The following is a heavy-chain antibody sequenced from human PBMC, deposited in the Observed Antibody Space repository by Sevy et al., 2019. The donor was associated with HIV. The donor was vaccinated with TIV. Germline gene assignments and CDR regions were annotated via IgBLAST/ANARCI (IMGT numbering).Heavy chain of an antibody. CDR2: IYYSGSS. CDR1: GGSISSSSYY. Sequence: SETLSLTCTVSGGSISSSSYYWGWTRQLPGKGLEWIRSIYYSGSSYYNPSLKSRVTISVDTSKNQFSLKLSSVTAADTAVYYCASIRYSYYYYMDVWGKGTTVTVSS. V-gene: IGHV4-39*01. J-gene: IGHJ6*03. CDR3: ASIRYSYYYYMDV. D-gene: IGHD3-10*01.